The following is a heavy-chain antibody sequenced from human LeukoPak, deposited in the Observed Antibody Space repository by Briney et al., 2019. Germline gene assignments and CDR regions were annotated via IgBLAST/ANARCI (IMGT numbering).Heavy chain of an antibody. D-gene: IGHD2-2*01. Sequence: GGSLRLSRAASGFTFSNIWMSWVRQAPGKGLEWVANIKHDGSETNYVDSVKGRFTISRDNAKNSLFLQMNSLRAEDTAAYFCARDIVPPGIAFDVWGQGTMVTVSS. CDR2: IKHDGSET. CDR3: ARDIVPPGIAFDV. V-gene: IGHV3-7*04. J-gene: IGHJ3*01. CDR1: GFTFSNIW.